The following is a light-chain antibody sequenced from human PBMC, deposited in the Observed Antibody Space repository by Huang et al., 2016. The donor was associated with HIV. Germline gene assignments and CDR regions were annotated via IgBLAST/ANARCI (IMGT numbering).Light chain of an antibody. J-gene: IGKJ4*01. Sequence: EMLLTHSPATLSFSQGERATLPCRAGQGFSSYLAWYQQKPGQAPRLLIYDASNRATGIPARFSGSGSGTDFTLTISSLEPEDFAVYYCQQRSNWAPITFGGGTKVEIK. CDR2: DAS. V-gene: IGKV3-11*01. CDR3: QQRSNWAPIT. CDR1: QGFSSY.